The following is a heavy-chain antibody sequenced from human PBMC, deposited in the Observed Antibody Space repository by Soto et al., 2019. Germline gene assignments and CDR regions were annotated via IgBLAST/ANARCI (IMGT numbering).Heavy chain of an antibody. CDR3: ARGEYYDFWSGYYMNYYYYYGMDV. CDR2: IIPIFGTA. D-gene: IGHD3-3*01. CDR1: GGTFSSYA. V-gene: IGHV1-69*13. J-gene: IGHJ6*02. Sequence: SVKVSCKASGGTFSSYAISWVRQAPGQGLEWMGGIIPIFGTANYARKLQGRVTITADESTSTAYMELSSLRSEDTAVYYCARGEYYDFWSGYYMNYYYYYGMDVWGQGTTVTVSS.